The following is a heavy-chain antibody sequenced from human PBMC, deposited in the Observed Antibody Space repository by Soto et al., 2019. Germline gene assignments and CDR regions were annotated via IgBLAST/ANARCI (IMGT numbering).Heavy chain of an antibody. D-gene: IGHD3-22*01. CDR1: GGTFSSYA. J-gene: IGHJ6*02. Sequence: QVQLVQSGAEVKKPGSSVKVSCKASGGTFSSYAISWVRQAPGQGLEWMGGIIPIFGTANYAQKFQGRVTITVDESTSTAYMELSSLRSEDTAVYYCARDSGVVITPYYYYGMDVWGQGTTVTVSS. CDR2: IIPIFGTA. CDR3: ARDSGVVITPYYYYGMDV. V-gene: IGHV1-69*01.